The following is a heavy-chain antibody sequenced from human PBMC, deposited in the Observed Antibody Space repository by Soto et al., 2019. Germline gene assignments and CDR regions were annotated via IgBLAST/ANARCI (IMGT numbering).Heavy chain of an antibody. Sequence: SETLSLTCTVSGGSISSGGYYWSWIRQHPGKGLEWIGYIYYSGSTYYNPSLKSRVTISVDTSKNQFSLKLSSVTAADTAVYYCAREVPAAMPDYWGQGTLVTVSS. J-gene: IGHJ4*02. CDR1: GGSISSGGYY. D-gene: IGHD2-2*01. CDR3: AREVPAAMPDY. CDR2: IYYSGST. V-gene: IGHV4-31*03.